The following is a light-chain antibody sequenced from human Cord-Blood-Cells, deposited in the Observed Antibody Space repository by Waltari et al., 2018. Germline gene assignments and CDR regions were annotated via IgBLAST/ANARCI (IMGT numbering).Light chain of an antibody. CDR1: SRDVGSYNL. CDR3: CSYAGSSTWV. Sequence: QSALTQPASVSGSPGQSITISYTRTSRDVGSYNLVPWYQQHPGKAPKLMIYEGSKRPSGVSNRFSGSKSGNTASLTISGLQAEDEADYYCCSYAGSSTWVFGGGTKLTVL. V-gene: IGLV2-23*01. CDR2: EGS. J-gene: IGLJ3*02.